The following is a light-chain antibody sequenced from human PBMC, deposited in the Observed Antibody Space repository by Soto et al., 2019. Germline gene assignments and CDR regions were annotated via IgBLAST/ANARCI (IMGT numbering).Light chain of an antibody. Sequence: QSALTQPASVSGSPGQSITISCTGTSSDVGGYNYVSWYQQHPGKAPKLMIYEVSNRPSGVSNRFSGSKSGNTASLTISGLQAEDEADYYCSSYTSSSTRVFVGGTKLTFL. CDR1: SSDVGGYNY. CDR2: EVS. CDR3: SSYTSSSTRV. J-gene: IGLJ3*02. V-gene: IGLV2-14*01.